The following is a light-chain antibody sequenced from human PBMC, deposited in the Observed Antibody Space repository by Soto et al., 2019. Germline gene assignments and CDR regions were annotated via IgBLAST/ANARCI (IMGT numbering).Light chain of an antibody. J-gene: IGLJ3*02. Sequence: NFMLTQPHSVSASPGKTVTISCTRTSGSIASNYVQWYQQRPGSSPTTVIYEDKQRPSGVPDRFSGSIDSSSNSASLIISGLKTEDEADYYCQSYDSNNHWVFGGGTQLTVL. V-gene: IGLV6-57*01. CDR2: EDK. CDR1: SGSIASNY. CDR3: QSYDSNNHWV.